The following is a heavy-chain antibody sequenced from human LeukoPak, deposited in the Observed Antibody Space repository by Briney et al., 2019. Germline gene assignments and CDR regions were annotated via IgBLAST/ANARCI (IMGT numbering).Heavy chain of an antibody. CDR3: ARTPNRYCSSTSCYAGCYYMDV. D-gene: IGHD2-2*01. Sequence: PSETLSLTCAVSGGSICSYYWSWIRQPPGKGLEWIGYIYYSGSTNYNPSLKSRVTISVDTSKNQFSLKLSSVTAADTAVYYCARTPNRYCSSTSCYAGCYYMDVWGKGTTVTVSS. J-gene: IGHJ6*03. CDR1: GGSICSYY. CDR2: IYYSGST. V-gene: IGHV4-59*08.